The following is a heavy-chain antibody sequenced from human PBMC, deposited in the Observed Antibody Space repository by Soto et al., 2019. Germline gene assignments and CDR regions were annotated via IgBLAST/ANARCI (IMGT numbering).Heavy chain of an antibody. CDR2: ISWNGGST. CDR1: GFTFDDYG. Sequence: GGSLILSCAASGFTFDDYGMSWVRQAPGKGLEWVSGISWNGGSTGYADSVKGRFTISRDNAKNSLYLQMNRLRAEDTALYYCARDLYYYYYYGMDVWGQGTTVTVSS. V-gene: IGHV3-20*04. J-gene: IGHJ6*02. CDR3: ARDLYYYYYYGMDV. D-gene: IGHD3-16*01.